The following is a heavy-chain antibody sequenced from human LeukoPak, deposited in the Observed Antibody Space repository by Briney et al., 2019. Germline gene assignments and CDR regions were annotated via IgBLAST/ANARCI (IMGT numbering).Heavy chain of an antibody. CDR2: INAGNGNT. V-gene: IGHV1-3*03. Sequence: ASVKVSCKSSGYTFTSYAMHWVRQAPGQRLEWMGWINAGNGNTKYSQEFQGRVTITRDTSASTAYMELSSLRSEDMAAYYCARDVSSSWVRGYNSYNVDYYMDVWGKGTTVTVSS. CDR3: ARDVSSSWVRGYNSYNVDYYMDV. D-gene: IGHD6-13*01. CDR1: GYTFTSYA. J-gene: IGHJ6*03.